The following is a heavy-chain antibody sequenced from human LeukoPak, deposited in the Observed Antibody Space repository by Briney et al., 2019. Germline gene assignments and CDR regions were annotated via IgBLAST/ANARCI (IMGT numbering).Heavy chain of an antibody. D-gene: IGHD3-10*01. CDR2: INHSGST. CDR1: GGSFSGYY. CDR3: ARGRMGYYGSGTKRWFDP. V-gene: IGHV4-34*01. J-gene: IGHJ5*02. Sequence: NPSETLSLTCAVYGGSFSGYYWSWIRQPPGKGLEWIGEINHSGSTNYNPSLKSRVTISVGTSKNQFSLKLSSVTAADTAVYYCARGRMGYYGSGTKRWFDPWGQGTLVTDSS.